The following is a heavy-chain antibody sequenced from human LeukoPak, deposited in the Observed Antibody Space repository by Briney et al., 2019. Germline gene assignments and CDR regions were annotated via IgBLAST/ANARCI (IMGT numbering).Heavy chain of an antibody. CDR1: GFTFSSYA. J-gene: IGHJ4*02. V-gene: IGHV3-30-3*01. Sequence: PGRSLRLSCAASGFTFSSYAMHWVRQGPGKGLEWVAVILYDGSNKYYADSVKGRFTISRDNSKNTLYLQMNSLRAEDTAVYYCARDSYYYLVYCSSTSCSYTFDYWGLGTLVTVSS. CDR3: ARDSYYYLVYCSSTSCSYTFDY. D-gene: IGHD2-2*01. CDR2: ILYDGSNK.